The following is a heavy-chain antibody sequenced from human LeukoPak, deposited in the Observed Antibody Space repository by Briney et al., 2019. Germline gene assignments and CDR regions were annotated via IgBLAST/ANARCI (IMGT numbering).Heavy chain of an antibody. CDR2: IKQDGSEK. D-gene: IGHD3-3*01. J-gene: IGHJ3*02. Sequence: GGSLRLSCAASGFTFSSYWMSWVRQAPGKGLEWVANIKQDGSEKYYVDSVKGRFTISRDNAKNSLYLQMTSLRAEDTAVYYCARVSDYDFWSGFLDAFDMWGQGTMVTVSS. CDR3: ARVSDYDFWSGFLDAFDM. CDR1: GFTFSSYW. V-gene: IGHV3-7*01.